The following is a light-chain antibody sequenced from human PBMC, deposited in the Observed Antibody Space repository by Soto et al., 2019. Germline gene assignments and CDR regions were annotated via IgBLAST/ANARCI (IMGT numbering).Light chain of an antibody. Sequence: DLQMTQSPSSLSASVGDRVTITCRASQSISSYLNWYQQKPGKAPKLLIYTASSLYSGVPSRFSGSGSGTDFTLTISSLQPEDFATYHCQQSDTFPRTFGQGTKVEI. CDR1: QSISSY. CDR2: TAS. V-gene: IGKV1-39*01. CDR3: QQSDTFPRT. J-gene: IGKJ1*01.